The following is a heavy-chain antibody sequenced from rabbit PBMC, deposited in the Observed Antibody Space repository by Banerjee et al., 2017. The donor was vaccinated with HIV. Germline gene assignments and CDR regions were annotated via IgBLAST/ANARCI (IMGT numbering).Heavy chain of an antibody. CDR1: GFSFSNKYV. CDR3: ARDLAGAIGWNFNL. Sequence: QSLEESGGDLVKPGASLTLTCTASGFSFSNKYVMCWVRQAPGKGLEWIACINTSSGNTVYASWAKGRFTISKTSSTTVTLQMSSLTAAATATYFCARDLAGAIGWNFNLWGPGTLVTVS. V-gene: IGHV1S40*01. CDR2: INTSSGNT. D-gene: IGHD4-1*01. J-gene: IGHJ4*01.